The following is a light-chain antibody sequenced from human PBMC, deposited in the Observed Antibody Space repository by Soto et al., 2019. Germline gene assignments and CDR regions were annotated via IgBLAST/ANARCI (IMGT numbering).Light chain of an antibody. Sequence: QSVLTQPASVSGSPGQSITISCTGTSSDVGGYNYVSWYQQYPGKAPKLIIYDVSHRPSGVSNRFSGSKSDITASLTISGLQAEDEADYYCSSYTSRSTTVFGGGTKLTVL. CDR1: SSDVGGYNY. CDR2: DVS. J-gene: IGLJ2*01. CDR3: SSYTSRSTTV. V-gene: IGLV2-14*01.